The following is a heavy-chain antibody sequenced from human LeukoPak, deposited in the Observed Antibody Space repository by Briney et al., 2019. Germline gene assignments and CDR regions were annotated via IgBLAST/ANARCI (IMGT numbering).Heavy chain of an antibody. V-gene: IGHV3-30*18. CDR3: AKIPPPYKFGELSWFDP. J-gene: IGHJ5*02. CDR2: ISYDGSNR. CDR1: GFTFSSYG. D-gene: IGHD3-10*01. Sequence: GGSLRLSCAASGFTFSSYGMHWVRQAPGKGLEWVAVISYDGSNRYYADSVKGRFTISRDNSKNTLYLQMNSLRAEDTAVYYCAKIPPPYKFGELSWFDPWGQGTLVTVSS.